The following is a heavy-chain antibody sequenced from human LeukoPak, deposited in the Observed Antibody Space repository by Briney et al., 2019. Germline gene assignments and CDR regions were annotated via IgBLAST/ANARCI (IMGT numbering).Heavy chain of an antibody. J-gene: IGHJ4*02. CDR2: ISGSSSTI. CDR3: ARDHYSRNDY. V-gene: IGHV3-48*02. CDR1: GFPFTTYS. D-gene: IGHD6-13*01. Sequence: PGGSLRLSCAASGFPFTTYSMTWVRQAPGKGLEWVSYISGSSSTIYYADSVKGRFTISRDNAKNSLFLQMNSLRDEDTAVYYCARDHYSRNDYWAREPWSPSPQ.